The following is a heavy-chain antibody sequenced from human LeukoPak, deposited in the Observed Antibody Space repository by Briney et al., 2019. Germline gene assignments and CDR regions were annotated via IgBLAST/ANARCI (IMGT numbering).Heavy chain of an antibody. D-gene: IGHD5-24*01. J-gene: IGHJ4*02. V-gene: IGHV4-39*01. CDR3: ARHEEEDGYNAKTFDF. CDR1: GVSTSSSNNF. Sequence: SETLSLTCTVSGVSTSSSNNFWGWIRQPPGKGLEWIGSIHYRGATYYIPSLKSRVTISVDTSKNQFSLKVSSVTAADTAVYYCARHEEEDGYNAKTFDFWGQGTLVTVSS. CDR2: IHYRGAT.